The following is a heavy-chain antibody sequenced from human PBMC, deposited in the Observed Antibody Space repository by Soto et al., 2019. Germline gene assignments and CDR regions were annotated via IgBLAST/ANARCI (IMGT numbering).Heavy chain of an antibody. J-gene: IGHJ4*02. Sequence: QVHLVESGGGVVQPGRSLRLSCAASGFIFSDYGMHWVRQAPGKGLEWVAVIWYDGSNKYYADSVKGRFTVSKDNSKNTLYLQMNGLRAEDTAVYFCAKDAVYDDGVWLPDYWGQGTLVTVSS. D-gene: IGHD4-17*01. CDR1: GFIFSDYG. CDR3: AKDAVYDDGVWLPDY. V-gene: IGHV3-33*06. CDR2: IWYDGSNK.